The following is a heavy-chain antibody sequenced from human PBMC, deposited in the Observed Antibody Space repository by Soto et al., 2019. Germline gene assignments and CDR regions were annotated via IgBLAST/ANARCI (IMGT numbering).Heavy chain of an antibody. CDR2: ISGSGGST. J-gene: IGHJ3*02. V-gene: IGHV3-23*01. D-gene: IGHD3-16*01. CDR1: GFTFSSYA. CDR3: ASNGWGELGAFDI. Sequence: EVQLLESGGGLVQPGGSLRLSCAASGFTFSSYAMSWVRQAPGKGLEWVSAISGSGGSTYYADSVKGRFTISRDNSKNTLYLQMNSLRAEDTAVYYCASNGWGELGAFDIWGQGTMVTVSS.